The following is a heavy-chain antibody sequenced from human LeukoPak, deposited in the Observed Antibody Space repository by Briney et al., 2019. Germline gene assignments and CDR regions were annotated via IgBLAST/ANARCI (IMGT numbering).Heavy chain of an antibody. CDR2: IYYSGST. J-gene: IGHJ5*02. CDR1: GGTVSIGSYY. Sequence: SETLSLTFTVSGGTVSIGSYYWSWIRQPPGKGLEWIGYIYYSGSTNYNPSLKSRVTISVDTSKNQFSLKLSSVTAADTAVYYCARVLATGWFDPWGQGTLVTVSS. CDR3: ARVLATGWFDP. D-gene: IGHD5-24*01. V-gene: IGHV4-61*01.